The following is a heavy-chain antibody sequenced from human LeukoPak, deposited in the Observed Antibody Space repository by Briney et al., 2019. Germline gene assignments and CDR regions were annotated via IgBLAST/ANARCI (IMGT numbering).Heavy chain of an antibody. Sequence: ASVKVSCKASGYTFTSYGTSWVRQAPGQGLEWMGWISAYNGNTNYAQKLQGRVTMTTDTSTSTAYMELRSLRSDDTAVYYCARDRRIAAAGYFDYWGQGTLVTVSS. CDR1: GYTFTSYG. CDR3: ARDRRIAAAGYFDY. J-gene: IGHJ4*02. D-gene: IGHD6-13*01. CDR2: ISAYNGNT. V-gene: IGHV1-18*01.